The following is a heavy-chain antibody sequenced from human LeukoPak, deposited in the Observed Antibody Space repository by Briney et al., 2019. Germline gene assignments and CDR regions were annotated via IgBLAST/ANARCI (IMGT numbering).Heavy chain of an antibody. Sequence: PAASVKVSCKASGGTFSSYAISWVRQAPGQGLEWMGGIIPIFGTANYAQKFQGRVTITADKSTSTAYMELSSLRSEDTAVYYCARGGGYCSGGSSCPYFDYWGQGTLVTVSS. D-gene: IGHD2-15*01. CDR2: IIPIFGTA. CDR3: ARGGGYCSGGSSCPYFDY. CDR1: GGTFSSYA. V-gene: IGHV1-69*06. J-gene: IGHJ4*02.